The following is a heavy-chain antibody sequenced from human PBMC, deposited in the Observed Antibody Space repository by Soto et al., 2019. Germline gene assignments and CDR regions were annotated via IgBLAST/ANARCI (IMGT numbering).Heavy chain of an antibody. D-gene: IGHD1-1*01. Sequence: GESLKISCKGSGYSFTSYWIGWVRQMPGKGLEWMGIIYPGDSDTRYSPSFQGQVTISADKSISTAYLQWSSLKASDTAMYYCARQNSYNWNVYYYYYMEVWGKGTTVTVSS. V-gene: IGHV5-51*01. CDR1: GYSFTSYW. J-gene: IGHJ6*03. CDR3: ARQNSYNWNVYYYYYMEV. CDR2: IYPGDSDT.